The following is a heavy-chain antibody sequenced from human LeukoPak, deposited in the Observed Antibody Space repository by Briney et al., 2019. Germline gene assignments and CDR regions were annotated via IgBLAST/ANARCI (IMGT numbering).Heavy chain of an antibody. CDR1: GASISSYH. CDR3: ARTYLLYYFDY. Sequence: PSETLSLTCTVSGASISSYHWSWIRQTPGKGLEWIGRIYTSGSTNYNPSLKSRVTMSVDTSKNQFSLKLNSVTAADTAVYYCARTYLLYYFDYWGQGTLVTVSS. CDR2: IYTSGST. J-gene: IGHJ4*02. V-gene: IGHV4-4*07.